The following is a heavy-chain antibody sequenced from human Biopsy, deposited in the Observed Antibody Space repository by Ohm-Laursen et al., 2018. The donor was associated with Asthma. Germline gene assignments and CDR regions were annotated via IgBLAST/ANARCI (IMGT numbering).Heavy chain of an antibody. J-gene: IGHJ4*02. Sequence: SLRLSCAASGFSFSEFVMHWVRQAPGKGLEWVAVISYDGSTKYYADSVKGRFTISRDNSKNTLYLQMNSLRDEDTAVYYCAKFKRGYSYGYAGVFDYWGQGTLVTVSS. V-gene: IGHV3-30*18. CDR3: AKFKRGYSYGYAGVFDY. D-gene: IGHD5-18*01. CDR2: ISYDGSTK. CDR1: GFSFSEFV.